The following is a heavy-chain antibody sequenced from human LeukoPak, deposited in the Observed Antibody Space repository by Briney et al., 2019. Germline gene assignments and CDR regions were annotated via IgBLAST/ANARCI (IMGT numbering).Heavy chain of an antibody. CDR3: ARQTAAGGYYFDY. Sequence: ASVKVSCKASGYTFTGYYMHWVRQAPGQGLEWMGWINPNSGGTNYAQKFQGRVTMTRDTSISTAYMELSRLRSDDTAVYHCARQTAAGGYYFDYWGQGTLVTVSS. CDR2: INPNSGGT. V-gene: IGHV1-2*02. CDR1: GYTFTGYY. D-gene: IGHD6-13*01. J-gene: IGHJ4*02.